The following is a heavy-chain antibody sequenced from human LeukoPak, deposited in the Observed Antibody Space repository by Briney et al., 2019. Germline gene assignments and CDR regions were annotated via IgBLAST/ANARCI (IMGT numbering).Heavy chain of an antibody. V-gene: IGHV3-30*01. CDR3: ARDLFYYDTTGYLDY. D-gene: IGHD3-22*01. CDR1: GFTFSSYA. CDR2: MSYDGSNE. J-gene: IGHJ4*02. Sequence: GGPLRLSCAASGFTFSSYAMHWVRQAPGKGLEWVAVMSYDGSNEYYADSVKGRFTISRDISINTLFLQMNSLRPEDTAVYYCARDLFYYDTTGYLDYWGQGTLVTVSS.